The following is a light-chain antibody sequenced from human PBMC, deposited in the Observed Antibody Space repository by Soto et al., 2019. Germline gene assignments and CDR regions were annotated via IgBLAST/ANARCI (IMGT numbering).Light chain of an antibody. Sequence: PARMSFSQGKRVALGGRASQSVSSYLAWYQQKPGQAPRLIIYDASNMATGIPARFSGRGAGTDFPLTISSLEPEALAVYCGQERRKWITFGQGTRLEI. CDR1: QSVSSY. J-gene: IGKJ5*01. CDR3: QERRKWIT. V-gene: IGKV3-11*01. CDR2: DAS.